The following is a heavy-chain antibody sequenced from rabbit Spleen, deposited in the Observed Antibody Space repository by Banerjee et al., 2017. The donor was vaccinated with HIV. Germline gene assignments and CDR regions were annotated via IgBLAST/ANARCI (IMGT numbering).Heavy chain of an antibody. CDR1: GFSFSSSYY. D-gene: IGHD7-1*01. J-gene: IGHJ4*01. CDR3: ARFYAGYGDFGYAAM. Sequence: EESGGDLVKPGASLTLTCTASGFSFSSSYYMCWVRQTPGKGLEWIACIYAGSSDSTAYASWAKGRFAISKTSSTTVPLQMTSLSAADTATYFCARFYAGYGDFGYAAMWGPGTLVTVS. V-gene: IGHV1S40*01. CDR2: IYAGSSDST.